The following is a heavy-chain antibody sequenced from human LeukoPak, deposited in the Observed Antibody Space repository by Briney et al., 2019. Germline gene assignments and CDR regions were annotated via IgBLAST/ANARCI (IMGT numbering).Heavy chain of an antibody. CDR2: ISGSGGAT. CDR1: GFTFNTYG. D-gene: IGHD3-10*01. Sequence: PGGSLRLSCAASGFTFNTYGMSWVRQAPGKGLEWVSGISGSGGATYYADSVKGRFTISRDDPHNTLYLLMNSLRAEDTAVYFCARGGVDYYGSGTYYLMYYFDYWGQGALVTVSS. CDR3: ARGGVDYYGSGTYYLMYYFDY. V-gene: IGHV3-23*01. J-gene: IGHJ4*02.